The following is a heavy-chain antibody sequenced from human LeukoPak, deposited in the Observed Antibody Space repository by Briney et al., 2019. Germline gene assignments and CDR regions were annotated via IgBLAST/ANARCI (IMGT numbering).Heavy chain of an antibody. CDR3: AKVLPPTFYYMDV. Sequence: PGGSLRLSCVASGVTFGTYGLHWVRQAPGKGLEWVAFIRFDGSDKYYADSVKGRFTISRDNSKNTLYLQMNSLRIEDTAMYYCAKVLPPTFYYMDVWGKGTTVTVSS. V-gene: IGHV3-30*02. J-gene: IGHJ6*03. CDR2: IRFDGSDK. CDR1: GVTFGTYG.